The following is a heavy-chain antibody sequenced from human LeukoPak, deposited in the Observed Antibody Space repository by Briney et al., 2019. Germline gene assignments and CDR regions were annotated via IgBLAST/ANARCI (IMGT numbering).Heavy chain of an antibody. J-gene: IGHJ4*02. D-gene: IGHD6-6*01. CDR3: ARAESWRARSPYY. Sequence: PSETLSLTCAVYGGSFSGYYWSWIRQPPGKGLEWIGEINHSGGTNYNPSLKGRVTISVDTSKNQFSLKLSSVTAADTAVYYCARAESWRARSPYYWGQGTLVTVSS. V-gene: IGHV4-34*01. CDR1: GGSFSGYY. CDR2: INHSGGT.